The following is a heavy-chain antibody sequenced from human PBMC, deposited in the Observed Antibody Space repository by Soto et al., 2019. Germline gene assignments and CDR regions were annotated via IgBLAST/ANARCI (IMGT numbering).Heavy chain of an antibody. Sequence: QLVESGGGVVQPGRSLRLSCAASGFTFSDYAMHWVRQAPGKGLEWVAGVSHDGRNTHYAYSVKGRFTISSDITKNMVSLETTSLRVAYTGVYYWAKVGLHWLVISDFSNGGQGALVTVSS. CDR1: GFTFSDYA. J-gene: IGHJ4*02. CDR2: VSHDGRNT. V-gene: IGHV3-30*18. D-gene: IGHD6-19*01. CDR3: AKVGLHWLVISDFSN.